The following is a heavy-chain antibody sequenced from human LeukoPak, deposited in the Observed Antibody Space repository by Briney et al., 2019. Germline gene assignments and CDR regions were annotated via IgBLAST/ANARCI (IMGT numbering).Heavy chain of an antibody. CDR2: INHSGRT. V-gene: IGHV4-34*01. Sequence: SETLSLTCAVYDGSFSGYYWSWIRQSPGKGLEWIGEINHSGRTNYNPSLKSRVTISVDTSKNQFSLKLSSVTAADTAVYYCARGVYYDSCSGYASPFDYWGQGTLVTVSS. CDR3: ARGVYYDSCSGYASPFDY. J-gene: IGHJ4*02. CDR1: DGSFSGYY. D-gene: IGHD3-3*01.